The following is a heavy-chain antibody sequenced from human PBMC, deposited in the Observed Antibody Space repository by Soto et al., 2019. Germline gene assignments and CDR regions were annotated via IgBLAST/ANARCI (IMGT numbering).Heavy chain of an antibody. CDR1: GYAFTTYG. CDR2: ISAHNGNT. V-gene: IGHV1-18*01. J-gene: IGHJ4*02. Sequence: QLHLVQSGAEVKNPEASVKVSCQGSGYAFTTYGITWVRQAPGQGLEWMGWISAHNGNTNYAQKLQGRVTVTRDTSTSTAYMELRSLRYDDTAVYYCARGRYGDYWGQGALVTVSS. D-gene: IGHD1-1*01. CDR3: ARGRYGDY.